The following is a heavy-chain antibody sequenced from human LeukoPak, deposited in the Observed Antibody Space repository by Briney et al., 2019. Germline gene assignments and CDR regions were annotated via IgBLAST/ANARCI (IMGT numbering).Heavy chain of an antibody. D-gene: IGHD6-19*01. CDR3: ARHGMTVAGNYYGMDV. CDR1: GGSISSYY. CDR2: IYYSGST. V-gene: IGHV4-59*08. J-gene: IGHJ6*02. Sequence: PSETLSLTCTVSGGSISSYYWSWIRQPPGKGLEWIGYIYYSGSTNYNPSLKSRVTISVDTSKNQFSLKLSSVTAADTAVYYCARHGMTVAGNYYGMDVWGQGTTVTVSS.